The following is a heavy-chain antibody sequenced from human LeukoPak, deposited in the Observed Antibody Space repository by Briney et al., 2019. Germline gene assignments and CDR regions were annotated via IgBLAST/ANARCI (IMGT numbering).Heavy chain of an antibody. CDR1: GDSVSSNSAA. CDR2: TFYRSRWYN. V-gene: IGHV6-1*01. CDR3: TREGVGDYYFDP. J-gene: IGHJ5*02. D-gene: IGHD4-17*01. Sequence: SQTLSLTCAISGDSVSSNSAAWNWVRQSPSRGLEWLGRTFYRSRWYNDYAVSVRGRITVNPDTSNNHFSLQLNSVTPDDTAVYYCTREGVGDYYFDPWGQGTLVTVSS.